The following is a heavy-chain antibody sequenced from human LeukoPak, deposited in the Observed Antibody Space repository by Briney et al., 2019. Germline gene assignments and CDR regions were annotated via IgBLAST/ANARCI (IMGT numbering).Heavy chain of an antibody. CDR1: GGSFSGYY. J-gene: IGHJ3*02. CDR2: INHSGST. V-gene: IGHV4-34*01. D-gene: IGHD3-3*01. Sequence: SETLSLTCAVYGGSFSGYYWSWIRQPPGKGLEWIGEINHSGSTNYNPSLKSRVTISVDTSKNQFSLKLSSVTAADTAVYYCAGPRPTAYYDFWSGHFGHAFDIWGQGTMVTVSS. CDR3: AGPRPTAYYDFWSGHFGHAFDI.